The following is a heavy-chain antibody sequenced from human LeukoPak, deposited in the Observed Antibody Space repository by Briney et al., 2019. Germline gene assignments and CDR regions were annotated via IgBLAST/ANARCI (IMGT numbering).Heavy chain of an antibody. V-gene: IGHV1-18*01. CDR1: GYTFTSYG. D-gene: IGHD3-22*01. CDR3: AKETYYYDSSGHDY. J-gene: IGHJ4*02. Sequence: ASVKVSCKASGYTFTSYGISWVRQAPGQGLEWMGWISAYNGNTNYAQKLQGRVTMTTDTSTSTAYMELRSLRSDDTAVYYCAKETYYYDSSGHDYWGQGTLVTVSS. CDR2: ISAYNGNT.